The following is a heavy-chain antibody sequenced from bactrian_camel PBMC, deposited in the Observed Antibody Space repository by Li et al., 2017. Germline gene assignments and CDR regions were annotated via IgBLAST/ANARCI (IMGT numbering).Heavy chain of an antibody. CDR2: IFSDGSGT. D-gene: IGHD4*01. CDR3: AAERVIAAMGGAEDFAY. J-gene: IGHJ6*01. V-gene: IGHV3S7*01. Sequence: HVQLVESGGGLVQPGGFLRLSSAASGFTFSKFDMSWVRQAPEKGLEWVSGIFSDGSGTQYTDSAKGRFTISRDNAKNTLYLQMNSLKPEDTAVYYCAAERVIAAMGGAEDFAYWGQGTQVTVS. CDR1: GFTFSKFD.